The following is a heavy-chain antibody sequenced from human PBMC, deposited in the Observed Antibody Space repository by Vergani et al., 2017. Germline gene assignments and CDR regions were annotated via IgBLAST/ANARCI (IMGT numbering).Heavy chain of an antibody. CDR3: ERRTTMVRGGLEIARDYFDY. D-gene: IGHD3-10*01. CDR2: IYYSGST. Sequence: QLQLQESGPGLVKPSATLSLTCSVSGASISSICYYLGWIRQPPGKGLEWIGSIYYSGSTYYNPSLKSRVTISVDTSKNQFSLKLSSVTAADTAVYYCERRTTMVRGGLEIARDYFDYWGQGTMVTVSS. CDR1: GASISSICYY. V-gene: IGHV4-39*01. J-gene: IGHJ4*02.